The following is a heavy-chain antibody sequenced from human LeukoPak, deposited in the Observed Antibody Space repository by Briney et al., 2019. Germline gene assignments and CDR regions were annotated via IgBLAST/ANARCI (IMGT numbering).Heavy chain of an antibody. D-gene: IGHD6-13*01. CDR2: ISGSGGST. CDR3: AKRSAAAGIFDY. CDR1: GFTFSSYA. J-gene: IGHJ4*02. V-gene: IGHV3-23*01. Sequence: GGSLRLSCAAPGFTFSSYAMSWVRQAPGKGLEWVSAISGSGGSTYYADSVKGRFTISRDNSKNTLYLQMNSLRAEDTAVYYCAKRSAAAGIFDYWGQGTLVTVSS.